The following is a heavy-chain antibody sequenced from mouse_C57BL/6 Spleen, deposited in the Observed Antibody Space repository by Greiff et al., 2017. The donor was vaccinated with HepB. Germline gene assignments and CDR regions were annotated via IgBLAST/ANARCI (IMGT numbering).Heavy chain of an antibody. CDR2: IRSKSSNYAT. CDR3: VRECGYDLGGYFDY. J-gene: IGHJ2*01. D-gene: IGHD2-2*01. V-gene: IGHV10-3*01. Sequence: EVQLVESGGGLVQPKGSLKLSCAASGFTFNTYAMHWVRQAPGKGLEWVARIRSKSSNYATYYADSVKDRFTISRDESQSMLYLQMNNLKTEDTAMYYCVRECGYDLGGYFDYWGQGTTLTVSS. CDR1: GFTFNTYA.